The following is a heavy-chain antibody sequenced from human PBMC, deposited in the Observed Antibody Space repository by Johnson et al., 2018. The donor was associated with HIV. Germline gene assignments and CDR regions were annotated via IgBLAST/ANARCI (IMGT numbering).Heavy chain of an antibody. D-gene: IGHD6-13*01. J-gene: IGHJ3*02. CDR2: IKSKTDGGPT. V-gene: IGHV3-15*01. CDR1: GFTFSNAW. Sequence: MLLVESGGGVVQPGRSLRLSCAASGFTFSNAWMSWVRQAPGKGLEWVGRIKSKTDGGPTDYVAPVKGRFTISRDDSKNTLYLRMNSLKTEDTAVYYCTTDPIAAAGHDAFDIWGQGTMVTVSS. CDR3: TTDPIAAAGHDAFDI.